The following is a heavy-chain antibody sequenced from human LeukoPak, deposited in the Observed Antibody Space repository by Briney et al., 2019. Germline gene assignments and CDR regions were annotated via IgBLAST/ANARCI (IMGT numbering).Heavy chain of an antibody. V-gene: IGHV3-48*01. CDR1: GFTFSSYS. D-gene: IGHD2-2*01. J-gene: IGHJ4*02. CDR3: ARDRCSSTGCGFDY. CDR2: ISSSSSTI. Sequence: GGSLRLSCAASGFTFSSYSMNWVRQAPGKGLEWVSYISSSSSTIYYADSVKGRFTISRDNAKDSLYLQMNSLRAEDTAVYYCARDRCSSTGCGFDYWGQGTLVTVSS.